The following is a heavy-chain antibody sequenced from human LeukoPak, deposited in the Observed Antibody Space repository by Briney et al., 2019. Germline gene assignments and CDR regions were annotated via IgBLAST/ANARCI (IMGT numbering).Heavy chain of an antibody. CDR1: GGSISSSSYY. V-gene: IGHV4-39*07. Sequence: SETLSLTCTVSGGSISSSSYYWGWIRQPPGKGLEWIGEINHSGSTNYNPSLKSRVTISVDTSKNQFSLKLSSVTAADTAVYYCARVGQKGYSYGSALGYWGQGTLVTVSS. CDR3: ARVGQKGYSYGSALGY. CDR2: INHSGST. J-gene: IGHJ4*02. D-gene: IGHD5-18*01.